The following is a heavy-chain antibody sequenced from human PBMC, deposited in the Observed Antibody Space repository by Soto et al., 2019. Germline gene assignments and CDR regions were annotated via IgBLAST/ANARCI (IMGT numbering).Heavy chain of an antibody. J-gene: IGHJ3*02. D-gene: IGHD6-13*01. CDR3: ATAFPESSSWARDDAFDI. CDR1: GGTFSSYA. Sequence: GASVKVSCKASGGTFSSYAISWVRQAPGQGLEWMGGIIPIFGTANYAQKFQGRVTITADTSISTAYMELSRLRSDDTAVYYCATAFPESSSWARDDAFDIWGQGTMVTVSS. CDR2: IIPIFGTA. V-gene: IGHV1-69*06.